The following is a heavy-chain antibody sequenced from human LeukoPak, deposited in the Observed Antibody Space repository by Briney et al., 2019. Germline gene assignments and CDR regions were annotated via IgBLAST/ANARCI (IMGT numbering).Heavy chain of an antibody. CDR2: IIPILGIA. V-gene: IGHV1-69*04. CDR1: GGTFSSYA. Sequence: SVKVSCKASGGTFSSYAISWVRQAPGQGLEWMGRIIPILGIANYAQKFRGRVTITADKSTSTAYMELSSLRSEDTAVYYCARDWWELLEANWFDPWGQGTLVTVSS. CDR3: ARDWWELLEANWFDP. J-gene: IGHJ5*02. D-gene: IGHD1-26*01.